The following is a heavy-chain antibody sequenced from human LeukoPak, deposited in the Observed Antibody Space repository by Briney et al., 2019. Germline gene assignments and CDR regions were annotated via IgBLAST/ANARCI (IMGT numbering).Heavy chain of an antibody. J-gene: IGHJ5*02. CDR1: GYTFTSYG. V-gene: IGHV1-18*01. CDR2: ISAYNGNT. CDR3: ARGLSDFWSGYSVSWFDP. D-gene: IGHD3-3*01. Sequence: ASVKVSCKASGYTFTSYGISWVRQAPGQGLEWMGWISAYNGNTNYAQKLQGRVTMTTDTSTSTAYMELRSLRSDDTAVYYCARGLSDFWSGYSVSWFDPWGQGTLVTVSS.